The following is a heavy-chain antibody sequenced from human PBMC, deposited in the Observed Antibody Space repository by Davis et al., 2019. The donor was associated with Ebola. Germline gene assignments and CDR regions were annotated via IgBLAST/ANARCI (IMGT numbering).Heavy chain of an antibody. V-gene: IGHV3-73*01. CDR3: TSPYASSSGDY. CDR1: GLTFSNFG. CDR2: IRSKANSYAT. D-gene: IGHD6-6*01. J-gene: IGHJ4*02. Sequence: GESLKISCATSGLTFSNFGMRWVRHAPGKGLAWVGRIRSKANSYATAYAASVKGRFTISRDDSKNTAYLQMNSLKTEDTAVYYCTSPYASSSGDYWGQGTLVTVSS.